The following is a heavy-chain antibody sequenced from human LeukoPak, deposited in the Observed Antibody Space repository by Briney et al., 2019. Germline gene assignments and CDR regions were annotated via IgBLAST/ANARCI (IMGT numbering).Heavy chain of an antibody. CDR1: GDSISTSSYY. J-gene: IGHJ4*02. V-gene: IGHV4-39*07. D-gene: IGHD3-9*01. CDR2: MYYSGSS. Sequence: PSETLSLTCSVSGDSISTSSYYWGWIRQPPGKGLEWIGSMYYSGSSYYNPSHKSRVTISVDTSKNHFSLKLSSVTAADTAVYYCARDLDVMTGYGSDYWGQGTLVTVSS. CDR3: ARDLDVMTGYGSDY.